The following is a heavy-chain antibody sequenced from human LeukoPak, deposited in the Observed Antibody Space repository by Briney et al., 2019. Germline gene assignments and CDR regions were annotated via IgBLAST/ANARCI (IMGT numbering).Heavy chain of an antibody. CDR3: VRASVESGGAFDI. D-gene: IGHD2-15*01. CDR1: GGSISSSSYY. CDR2: IYYSGST. V-gene: IGHV4-39*07. Sequence: SETLSLTCTVSGGSISSSSYYWGWIRQPPGKGLEWIGSIYYSGSTHYNPSLKSRVTISVDTSKNQFSLRLSSVTAADTAVYYCVRASVESGGAFDIWGQGTMVTVSS. J-gene: IGHJ3*02.